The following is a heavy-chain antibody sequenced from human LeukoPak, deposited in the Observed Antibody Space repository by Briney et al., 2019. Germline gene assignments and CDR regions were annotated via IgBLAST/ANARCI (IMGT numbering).Heavy chain of an antibody. CDR1: GFTFANYA. V-gene: IGHV3-23*01. D-gene: IGHD3-16*01. CDR3: AKLGHGGYYSYMDV. J-gene: IGHJ6*03. CDR2: ISTDGTT. Sequence: QAGGSLRLSCAVSGFTFANYAMTWVRQAPGKGLESVSSISTDGTTYYAHSLEGRFTLSRDNSKNTLYLQMSSLRAEDTAVYYCAKLGHGGYYSYMDVWGKGTTVTVSS.